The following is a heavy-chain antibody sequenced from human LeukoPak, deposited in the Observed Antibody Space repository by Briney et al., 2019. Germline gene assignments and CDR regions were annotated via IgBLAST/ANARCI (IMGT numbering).Heavy chain of an antibody. Sequence: GGSLRLSCAASGFTFSSYSMNWVRQAPGKGLEWVSYISSSSSTIYYADSVKGRFTTSRDNAKNSLYLQMNSLRAEDTAVYYCARDLNLRTSSSTDYWGQGTLVTVSS. J-gene: IGHJ4*02. CDR3: ARDLNLRTSSSTDY. D-gene: IGHD6-13*01. CDR2: ISSSSSTI. V-gene: IGHV3-48*01. CDR1: GFTFSSYS.